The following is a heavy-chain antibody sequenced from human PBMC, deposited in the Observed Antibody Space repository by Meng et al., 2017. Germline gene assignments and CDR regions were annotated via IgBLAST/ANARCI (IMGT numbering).Heavy chain of an antibody. Sequence: SVKVSCKASGGTFSSYAISWVRQAPGQGLEWMGGIIPIFGTANYAQKFQGRVTITADKSTSTAYMELSSLRSEDTAVYYCARQPGGSYDILTGYSTYSWFDPWGQGTLVTVSS. CDR1: GGTFSSYA. J-gene: IGHJ5*02. CDR3: ARQPGGSYDILTGYSTYSWFDP. D-gene: IGHD3-9*01. CDR2: IIPIFGTA. V-gene: IGHV1-69*06.